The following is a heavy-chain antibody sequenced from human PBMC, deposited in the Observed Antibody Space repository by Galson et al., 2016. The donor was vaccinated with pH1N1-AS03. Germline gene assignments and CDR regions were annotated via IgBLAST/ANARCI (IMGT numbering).Heavy chain of an antibody. J-gene: IGHJ4*02. CDR3: ASHGDYFAGRDY. CDR1: GGSFGGYY. V-gene: IGHV4-34*01. D-gene: IGHD4-17*01. CDR2: INHSGST. Sequence: ETLSLTCGVYGGSFGGYYWSWIRQPPGKGLEWIGEINHSGSTNYNPSLKSRVTISRDTSKKQFSLNLSSVTAADTAVYYCASHGDYFAGRDYWGQGTLVAVSS.